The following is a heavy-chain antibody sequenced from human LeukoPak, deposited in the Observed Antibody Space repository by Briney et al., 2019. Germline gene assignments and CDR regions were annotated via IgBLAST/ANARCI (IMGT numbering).Heavy chain of an antibody. V-gene: IGHV1-2*02. CDR2: INPNSGGT. Sequence: ASVKVSCKASGYTFTGYYMHWVRQAPGQGLEWMGWINPNSGGTNYAQKFQGRVTMTRDTSISTAYMELSSLRSEDTAVYYCARDLTGTHNTNDYWGQGTLVTVSS. CDR1: GYTFTGYY. J-gene: IGHJ4*02. D-gene: IGHD1-14*01. CDR3: ARDLTGTHNTNDY.